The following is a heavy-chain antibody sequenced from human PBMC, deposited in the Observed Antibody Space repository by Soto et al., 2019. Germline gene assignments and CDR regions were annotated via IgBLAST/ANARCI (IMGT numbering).Heavy chain of an antibody. D-gene: IGHD3-3*01. Sequence: SETLSLTCSVSGGSINSGGYHWTWIRQHPEKGLEWIGYIYYRGNTYYNPSLRSRLTISVDTSKNQFSLNLTSVTAADTAVYYCARTYDLGFRAWFDPWGQGTLVTVSS. CDR3: ARTYDLGFRAWFDP. V-gene: IGHV4-31*03. CDR2: IYYRGNT. J-gene: IGHJ5*02. CDR1: GGSINSGGYH.